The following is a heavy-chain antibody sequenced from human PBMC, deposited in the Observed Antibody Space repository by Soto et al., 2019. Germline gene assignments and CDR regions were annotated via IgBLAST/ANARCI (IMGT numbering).Heavy chain of an antibody. CDR2: IYYSGST. CDR3: AIHGSLGSTTWSYYYYYMDV. D-gene: IGHD1-1*01. CDR1: GGSISSSSYY. J-gene: IGHJ6*03. V-gene: IGHV4-39*01. Sequence: SETLSLTCTVSGGSISSSSYYWGWIRQPPGKGLEWIGSIYYSGSTYYNPSLKSRVNISVDTSKNQFYLKLSSVTAADTAVYYCAIHGSLGSTTWSYYYYYMDVWGKGTTVTVSS.